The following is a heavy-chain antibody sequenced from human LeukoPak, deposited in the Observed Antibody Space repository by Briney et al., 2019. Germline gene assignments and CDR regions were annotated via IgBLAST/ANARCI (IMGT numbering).Heavy chain of an antibody. CDR1: GFTFSSYA. CDR2: ISGSPGST. J-gene: IGHJ6*03. V-gene: IGHV3-23*01. Sequence: GGSLRLSCAASGFTFSSYAMSWVRQAPGKGLEWVSAISGSPGSTYYADSVKGRFTISRDNAKNTLYLQMNSLRAEDTAVYYCARGYQSLVVVPAAMDDYYYYYYMDVWGKGTTVTISS. CDR3: ARGYQSLVVVPAAMDDYYYYYYMDV. D-gene: IGHD2-2*01.